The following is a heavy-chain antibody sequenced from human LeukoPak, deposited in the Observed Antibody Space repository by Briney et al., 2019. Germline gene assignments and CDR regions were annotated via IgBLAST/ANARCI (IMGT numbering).Heavy chain of an antibody. J-gene: IGHJ5*02. D-gene: IGHD6-13*01. CDR1: GYSFTSHW. Sequence: GESLKISCKGSGYGSGYSFTSHWIAWVRQMPGKGLEWMGIIYPRDSNTIYSPSFQGQVTISVDTSINTAYLQWISLKASDTAMYYCARHPIAAGGAYNWFDPWGQGTRVTVSS. CDR3: ARHPIAAGGAYNWFDP. V-gene: IGHV5-51*01. CDR2: IYPRDSNT.